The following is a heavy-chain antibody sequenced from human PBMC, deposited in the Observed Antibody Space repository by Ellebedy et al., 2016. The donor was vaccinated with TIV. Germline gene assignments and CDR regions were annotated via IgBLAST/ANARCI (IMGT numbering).Heavy chain of an antibody. CDR1: GYTFTGYG. V-gene: IGHV1-18*04. CDR3: ARERSGSGSYYNYFGMDV. Sequence: AASVKVSCKASGYTFTGYGICWVRQAPGQGLEWMGWISTYNGKTNFAQKVQGRVTMTTDTSTSTAYMELRSLRSDDTAVYYCARERSGSGSYYNYFGMDVWGQGTTVTGSS. J-gene: IGHJ6*02. CDR2: ISTYNGKT. D-gene: IGHD1-26*01.